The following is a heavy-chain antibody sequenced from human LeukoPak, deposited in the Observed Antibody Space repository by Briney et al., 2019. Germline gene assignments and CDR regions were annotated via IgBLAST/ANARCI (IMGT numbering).Heavy chain of an antibody. CDR1: GFTFNDYY. CDR3: GRLAHNAWYAIDF. D-gene: IGHD6-13*01. Sequence: GGSLRLSCAASGFTFNDYYMSWIRQAPGKGLEWVSYISSSGTTIYYADSVKGRFTISRDNPKNSLYLQINNLKAEDTAVYYCGRLAHNAWYAIDFWGQGALVTVSS. V-gene: IGHV3-11*04. J-gene: IGHJ4*02. CDR2: ISSSGTTI.